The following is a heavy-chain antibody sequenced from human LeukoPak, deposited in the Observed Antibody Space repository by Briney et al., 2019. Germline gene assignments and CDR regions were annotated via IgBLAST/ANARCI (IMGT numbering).Heavy chain of an antibody. V-gene: IGHV4-38-2*02. Sequence: SETLSLTCAVSGYSISSGYYWGWIRQPPGKGLEWIGSIYHSGSTYYNPSLKSRVTISVDTSKNQFSLKLSSVTAADTAVYYCAREGYYSSSWPASDYWGQGTLATVSS. J-gene: IGHJ4*02. CDR3: AREGYYSSSWPASDY. D-gene: IGHD6-13*01. CDR1: GYSISSGYY. CDR2: IYHSGST.